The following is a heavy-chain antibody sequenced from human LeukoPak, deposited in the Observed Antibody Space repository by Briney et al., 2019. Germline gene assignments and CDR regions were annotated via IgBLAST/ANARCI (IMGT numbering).Heavy chain of an antibody. J-gene: IGHJ3*02. Sequence: GGSLRLSSAASGFTFSSYGMHWVRQAPGKGLEWVAVISYDGSNKYYADSVKGRFTISRDNSKNTLYLQMNSLRAEDTAVYYCAKSLGIGADAFDIWGQGTMVTVSS. CDR3: AKSLGIGADAFDI. CDR2: ISYDGSNK. D-gene: IGHD7-27*01. V-gene: IGHV3-30*18. CDR1: GFTFSSYG.